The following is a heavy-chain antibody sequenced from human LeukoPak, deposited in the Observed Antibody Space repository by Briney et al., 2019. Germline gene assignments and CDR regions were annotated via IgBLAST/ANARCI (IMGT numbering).Heavy chain of an antibody. V-gene: IGHV3-74*01. CDR1: GFTFGNYW. D-gene: IGHD3-9*01. Sequence: GGSLRLSCAASGFTFGNYWMHWVRQAPGKGLVWVSRINSDGSSTNYADSVKGRFTISRDNGKKTLHLQMNSLRAEDTAVYYCARGQTYYDDSTGYHYYAFDIWGQGTMVTVSS. J-gene: IGHJ3*02. CDR2: INSDGSST. CDR3: ARGQTYYDDSTGYHYYAFDI.